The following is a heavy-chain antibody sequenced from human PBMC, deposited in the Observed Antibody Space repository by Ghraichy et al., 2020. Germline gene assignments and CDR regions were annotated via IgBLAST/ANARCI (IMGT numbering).Heavy chain of an antibody. Sequence: GGSLRLSCAASGFTFSSYAMSWVRQAPGKGLEWVSAISGSGGSTYYADSVKGRFTISRDNSKNTLYLQMNSLRAEDTAVYYCAKSDLWKPDYDFWSGYYGFDYWGQGTLVTVSS. V-gene: IGHV3-23*01. D-gene: IGHD3-3*01. J-gene: IGHJ4*02. CDR3: AKSDLWKPDYDFWSGYYGFDY. CDR1: GFTFSSYA. CDR2: ISGSGGST.